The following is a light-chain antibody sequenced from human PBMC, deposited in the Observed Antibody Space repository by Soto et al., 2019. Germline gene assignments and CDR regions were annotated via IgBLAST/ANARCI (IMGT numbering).Light chain of an antibody. CDR1: SSDVGLYNL. V-gene: IGLV2-23*02. CDR3: CSYAGSSTV. Sequence: QSALTQPASVSGSPGPSITIACTGTSSDVGLYNLVYWYQQHPGKAPKLMIYEVSKRPSGISNRFSGSKSGNTASLTISGLQAEDEADYYCCSYAGSSTVFGGGTKVTVL. CDR2: EVS. J-gene: IGLJ2*01.